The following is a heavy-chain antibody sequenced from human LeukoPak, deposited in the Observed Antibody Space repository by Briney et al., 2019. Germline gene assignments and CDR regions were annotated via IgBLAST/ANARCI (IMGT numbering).Heavy chain of an antibody. D-gene: IGHD4-23*01. Sequence: SETLSLTCTVSGDSISSYHWSWIRQPPGKGLEWIGYIYFSGNTNYNPSLKSRVTISLDTSKNQFSLKLSSVTAADTAVYYCARHPRWGSFDPWGQGTLVTVSS. CDR1: GDSISSYH. CDR2: IYFSGNT. CDR3: ARHPRWGSFDP. J-gene: IGHJ5*02. V-gene: IGHV4-59*08.